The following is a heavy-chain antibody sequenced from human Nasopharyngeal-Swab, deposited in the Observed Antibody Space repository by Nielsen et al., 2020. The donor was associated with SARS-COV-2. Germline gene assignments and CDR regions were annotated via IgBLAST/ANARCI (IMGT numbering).Heavy chain of an antibody. CDR3: ARPLSRDSTWTTEANWFDP. Sequence: GESLKISCAASGFKFDENTMHWVRHTPEKGLQWVSLTRGDDGTYYGDSVKGRFTISRDNSENTVYLQMNSLRAEDTALYHCARPLSRDSTWTTEANWFDPWGQGTLVTVSS. V-gene: IGHV3-43*01. J-gene: IGHJ5*02. CDR2: TRGDDGT. D-gene: IGHD6-13*01. CDR1: GFKFDENT.